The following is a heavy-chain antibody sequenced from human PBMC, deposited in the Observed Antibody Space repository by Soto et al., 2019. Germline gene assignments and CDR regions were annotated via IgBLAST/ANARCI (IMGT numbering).Heavy chain of an antibody. CDR3: ARGLYDFWSGYSDGWFDP. J-gene: IGHJ5*02. Sequence: PSETLSLTCAVYGGSFSGYYWSWIRQPPGKGLEWIGEINHSGSTNYNPSLKSRVTISVDTSKNQFSLKLSSVTAADTAVYYCARGLYDFWSGYSDGWFDPWGQGTLVTVSS. CDR2: INHSGST. V-gene: IGHV4-34*01. D-gene: IGHD3-3*01. CDR1: GGSFSGYY.